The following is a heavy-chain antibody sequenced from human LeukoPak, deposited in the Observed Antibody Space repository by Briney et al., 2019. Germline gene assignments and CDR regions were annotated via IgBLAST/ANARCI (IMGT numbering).Heavy chain of an antibody. CDR1: GFTVSSNY. D-gene: IGHD4-11*01. J-gene: IGHJ4*02. V-gene: IGHV3-53*01. Sequence: GGSLRLSCAASGFTVSSNYMSWVRQAPGKGLEWVSVIYSGGSTYYADSVKGRFTIPRDNSKNTLYLQMNSLRAEDTAVYYCARSPSDYNEISYWGQGTLVTVSS. CDR3: ARSPSDYNEISY. CDR2: IYSGGST.